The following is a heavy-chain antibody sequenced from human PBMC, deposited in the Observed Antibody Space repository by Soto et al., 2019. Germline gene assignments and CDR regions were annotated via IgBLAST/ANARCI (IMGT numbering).Heavy chain of an antibody. CDR3: AKEGGLSGSYYISSSYYFDY. CDR1: GFTFSSYS. J-gene: IGHJ4*02. CDR2: ISSSSSTT. V-gene: IGHV3-48*01. Sequence: PGGSLRLSCAASGFTFSSYSMNWVRQAPGKGLEWVSYISSSSSTTYYADSVKGRFTISRDNSKNTLYLQMNSLRAEDTSVYYCAKEGGLSGSYYISSSYYFDYWGQGTLVTVSS. D-gene: IGHD1-26*01.